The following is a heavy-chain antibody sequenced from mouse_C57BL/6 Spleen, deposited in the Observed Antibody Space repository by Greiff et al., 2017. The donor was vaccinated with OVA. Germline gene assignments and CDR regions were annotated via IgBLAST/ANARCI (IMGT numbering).Heavy chain of an antibody. J-gene: IGHJ4*01. D-gene: IGHD2-2*01. CDR2: IWGVGST. CDR1: GFSLTSYG. V-gene: IGHV2-6*01. CDR3: ASMVTTGDYYAMDY. Sequence: VKLVESGPGLVAPSQSLSITCTVSGFSLTSYGVDWVRQSPGKGLEWLGVIWGVGSTNYNSALKSRLSISKDNSKSQVFLKMNSLQTDDTAMYYCASMVTTGDYYAMDYWGQGTSVTVSS.